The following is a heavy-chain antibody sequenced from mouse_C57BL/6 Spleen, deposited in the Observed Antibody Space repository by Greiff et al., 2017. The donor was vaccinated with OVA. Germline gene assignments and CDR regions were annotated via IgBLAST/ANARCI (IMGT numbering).Heavy chain of an antibody. J-gene: IGHJ2*01. Sequence: VQLQESGAELARPGASVKLSCKASGYTFTSYGISWVKQRTGQGLEWIGEIYPRSGNTYYNEKFKGKATLTADKSSSTAYMELRSLTSEDSAVYFCARGGSTTVVEYWGQGTTLTVSS. D-gene: IGHD1-1*01. CDR3: ARGGSTTVVEY. V-gene: IGHV1-81*01. CDR2: IYPRSGNT. CDR1: GYTFTSYG.